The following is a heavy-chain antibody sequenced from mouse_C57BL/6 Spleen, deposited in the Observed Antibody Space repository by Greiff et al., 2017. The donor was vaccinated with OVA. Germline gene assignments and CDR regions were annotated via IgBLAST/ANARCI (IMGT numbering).Heavy chain of an antibody. CDR1: GFTFSDYY. Sequence: EVQRVESEGGLVQPGSSMKLSCTASGFTFSDYYMAWVRQVPEKGLEWVANINYDGSSTYYLDSLKSRFIISRDNAKNILYLQMSSLKSEDTATYYCAREGNWASYWYFDVWGTGTTVTVSS. CDR3: AREGNWASYWYFDV. V-gene: IGHV5-16*01. J-gene: IGHJ1*03. D-gene: IGHD4-1*01. CDR2: INYDGSST.